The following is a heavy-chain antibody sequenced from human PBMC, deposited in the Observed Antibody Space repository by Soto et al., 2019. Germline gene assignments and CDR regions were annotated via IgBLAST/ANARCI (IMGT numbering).Heavy chain of an antibody. Sequence: ASVKVSCKASGYTFTVYYMHCVLQSPGQGLEWMGCINPNSGGTNYAQKFQGRVTMTRDTSISTAYMELSRLRSDDTAVYYCARDYSSSWYDMWGQGTLVTVSS. D-gene: IGHD6-13*01. J-gene: IGHJ4*02. V-gene: IGHV1-2*02. CDR1: GYTFTVYY. CDR3: ARDYSSSWYDM. CDR2: INPNSGGT.